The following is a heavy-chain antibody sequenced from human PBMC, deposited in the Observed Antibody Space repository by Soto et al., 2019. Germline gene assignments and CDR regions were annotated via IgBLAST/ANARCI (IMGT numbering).Heavy chain of an antibody. CDR3: ARGGVSSRPFDY. CDR2: IYPSDSDT. J-gene: IGHJ4*02. V-gene: IGHV5-51*01. Sequence: PGESLKISCKGSGYNFAGYLIAWVRQMPVKGLELMGIIYPSDSDTRYRPSFQGQVTISADKSISSAYLQWSSLRASDTAMYYCARGGVSSRPFDYWGQRTPVTVCS. D-gene: IGHD3-3*01. CDR1: GYNFAGYL.